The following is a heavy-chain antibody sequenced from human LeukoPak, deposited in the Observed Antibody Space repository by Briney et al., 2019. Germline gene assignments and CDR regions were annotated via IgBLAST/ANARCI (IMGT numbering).Heavy chain of an antibody. CDR3: ARDRDHGY. D-gene: IGHD3-10*01. Sequence: GGSLRLSCAASGFTFSTYEMNWVRQAPGKGLEWVSYISSGGSTIYYADSVKGRFTISRDNANNSLYLQMNSLRVEDTAVYYCARDRDHGYWGQGTLVTASS. CDR2: ISSGGSTI. CDR1: GFTFSTYE. J-gene: IGHJ4*02. V-gene: IGHV3-48*03.